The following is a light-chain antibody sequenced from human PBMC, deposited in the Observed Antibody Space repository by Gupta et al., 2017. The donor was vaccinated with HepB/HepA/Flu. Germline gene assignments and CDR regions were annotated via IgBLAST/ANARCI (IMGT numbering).Light chain of an antibody. CDR3: KSRDSDTYFYV. V-gene: IGLV3-19*01. Sequence: SSELTPDPAVSVSLGQTVTITCRGDRLSDSQASWFQQKPGQAPILVIYGDNSRPSGLPARCSGARSGSTASLTISGAQAEDEADYYCKSRDSDTYFYVFGSGTKITVL. J-gene: IGLJ1*01. CDR2: GDN. CDR1: RLSDSQ.